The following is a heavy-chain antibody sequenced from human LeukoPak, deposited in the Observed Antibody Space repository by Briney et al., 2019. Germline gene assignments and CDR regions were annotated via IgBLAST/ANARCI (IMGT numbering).Heavy chain of an antibody. Sequence: SVKLSCQAATATLSSYAISWARQPPGQGLEWMGRILTIFGATNYAQKFEGRVTTAADESTSPAYMELSSLRSEDTAVYYCARDRDDYGDYLYYFDYWGQGTLVTVSS. D-gene: IGHD4-17*01. V-gene: IGHV1-69*15. CDR2: ILTIFGAT. CDR3: ARDRDDYGDYLYYFDY. CDR1: TATLSSYA. J-gene: IGHJ4*02.